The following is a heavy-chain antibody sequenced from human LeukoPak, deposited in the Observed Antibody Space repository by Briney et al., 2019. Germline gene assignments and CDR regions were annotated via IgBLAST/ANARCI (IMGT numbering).Heavy chain of an antibody. Sequence: SETLSLTCTVSGGSISSSSYYWGWIRQPPGKGLEWIGNIFYSGTTYYNPSLMSRVTISVDTSKNQFSLKMRSVTAADTAVYYCARVLRGGTYYFDYWGQETLVTAPS. CDR2: IFYSGTT. CDR3: ARVLRGGTYYFDY. J-gene: IGHJ4*02. V-gene: IGHV4-39*01. D-gene: IGHD2-15*01. CDR1: GGSISSSSYY.